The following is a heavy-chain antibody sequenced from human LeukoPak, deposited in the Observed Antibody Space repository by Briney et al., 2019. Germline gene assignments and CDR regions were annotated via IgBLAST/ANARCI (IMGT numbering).Heavy chain of an antibody. CDR2: VSTHDVNT. V-gene: IGHV1-18*01. D-gene: IGHD2-2*01. J-gene: IGHJ4*02. CDR1: GYSFTSYG. Sequence: ASVKVSCKASGYSFTSYGISWVRQAPGQGLEWMGWVSTHDVNTKYAQKLQGRLTLTTDTSTSTAYMELRSLRSDDTAVYYCARDLGYCSSTNCDTFDYWSQGTLVTVSS. CDR3: ARDLGYCSSTNCDTFDY.